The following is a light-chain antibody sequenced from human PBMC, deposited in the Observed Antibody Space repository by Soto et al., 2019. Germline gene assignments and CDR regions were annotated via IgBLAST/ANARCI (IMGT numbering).Light chain of an antibody. CDR2: DTS. Sequence: EIVLTQSPGTLSLSPGERATLSCRARQSVSSYLAWYQQKPGQPPRLLIYDTSTRASGVPDRFSGSGSGTEFTLTISRLEPEDFAVYYCQQYGTSPQTFGQGTKVDIK. CDR1: QSVSSY. J-gene: IGKJ1*01. CDR3: QQYGTSPQT. V-gene: IGKV3-20*01.